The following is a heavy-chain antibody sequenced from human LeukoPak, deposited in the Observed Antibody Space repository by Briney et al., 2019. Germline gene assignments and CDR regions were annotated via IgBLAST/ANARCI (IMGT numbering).Heavy chain of an antibody. CDR1: GFSFSDAW. Sequence: GGSLRLSYAASGFSFSDAWMSWVRQIPGKGLEWVGRIESKTDGGTTDYAAPVKGRFTISRDDSTNTLYLQTNSLKSEDTAVYYCTTYGSGRKFDYWGQGILVTVSS. D-gene: IGHD3-10*01. V-gene: IGHV3-15*04. CDR3: TTYGSGRKFDY. CDR2: IESKTDGGTT. J-gene: IGHJ4*02.